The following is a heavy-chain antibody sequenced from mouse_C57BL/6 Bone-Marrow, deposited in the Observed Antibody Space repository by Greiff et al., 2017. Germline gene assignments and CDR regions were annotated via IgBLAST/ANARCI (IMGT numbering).Heavy chain of an antibody. D-gene: IGHD2-5*01. Sequence: VQLQQSGPELVKPGASVKISCKASGYAFSSSWMNWVKQRPGKGLEWIGRIYPGDGDTNYNGKFKGKATLTADKSSSTAYMQLSSLTSEDSAVYFCARRDYSNYEDAMDYWGQGTSVTVSS. CDR3: ARRDYSNYEDAMDY. J-gene: IGHJ4*01. V-gene: IGHV1-82*01. CDR2: IYPGDGDT. CDR1: GYAFSSSW.